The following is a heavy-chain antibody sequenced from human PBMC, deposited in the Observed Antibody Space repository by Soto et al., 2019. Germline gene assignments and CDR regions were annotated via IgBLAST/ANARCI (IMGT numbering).Heavy chain of an antibody. J-gene: IGHJ5*02. V-gene: IGHV4-34*01. Sequence: SETLSLTCAVYGGSFSGYYWSWIRQPPGKGLEWIGEINHSGSTNYNPSLKSRVTISVDTSKNQFSLKLSSVTAADTAVYYCARSIGTIAAAGRIVWFDPWGQGTLVTVSS. CDR2: INHSGST. D-gene: IGHD6-13*01. CDR1: GGSFSGYY. CDR3: ARSIGTIAAAGRIVWFDP.